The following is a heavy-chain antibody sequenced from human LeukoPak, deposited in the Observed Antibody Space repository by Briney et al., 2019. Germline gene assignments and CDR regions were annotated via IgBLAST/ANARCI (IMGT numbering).Heavy chain of an antibody. Sequence: GGSLRLSCAASGLIFSNAWMSWVRQAPGKGLEWVGRIKSKDDGATRDFAAPVRGRFSISRDDSKNTVYLQMDNLRSDDSAVYYCGLGSGRSDFDYWGQGTLVTVSS. J-gene: IGHJ4*02. CDR3: GLGSGRSDFDY. CDR1: GLIFSNAW. V-gene: IGHV3-15*01. CDR2: IKSKDDGATR. D-gene: IGHD3-10*01.